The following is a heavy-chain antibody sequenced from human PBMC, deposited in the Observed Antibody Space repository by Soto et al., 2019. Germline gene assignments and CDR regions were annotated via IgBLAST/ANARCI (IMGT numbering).Heavy chain of an antibody. J-gene: IGHJ6*01. CDR3: VRDKDREQLGGNYYYALDV. D-gene: IGHD1-1*01. Sequence: QVQLVQSGAEVKKPGSSVKVSCKASGDTFSSFAISWVRQAPGQGLEWMGGIIPIFRTPKYAQKVQGRVTITADEFTSTAYMELSSLRSEDTAVYYCVRDKDREQLGGNYYYALDVWGLGTTVIVSS. CDR2: IIPIFRTP. V-gene: IGHV1-69*12. CDR1: GDTFSSFA.